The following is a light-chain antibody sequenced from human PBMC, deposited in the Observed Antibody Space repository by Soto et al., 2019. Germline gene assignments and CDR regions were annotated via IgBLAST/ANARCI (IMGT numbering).Light chain of an antibody. V-gene: IGKV4-1*01. CDR2: WAS. CDR1: QSILYSSNNKNY. CDR3: QQYYDAPQT. J-gene: IGKJ1*01. Sequence: DIVMTQAPDSLAVSLGERATINCKSSQSILYSSNNKNYLAWYQQKPGQPPKLLISWASTRESGVPDRFSGSGSGTDFTLNMSSLQAGDVAVYYGQQYYDAPQTFGQGTKVEIK.